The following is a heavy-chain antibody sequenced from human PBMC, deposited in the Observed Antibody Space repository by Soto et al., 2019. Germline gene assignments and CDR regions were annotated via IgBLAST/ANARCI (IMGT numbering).Heavy chain of an antibody. CDR2: ISAYNGNT. V-gene: IGHV1-18*01. J-gene: IGHJ6*02. Sequence: ASVKVSCVASGYTFTSYGISWVRQAPGQGLEWMGWISAYNGNTNYAQKLQGRVTMTTDTSTSTAYMELRNLRSDDTAAYYCATDQDYDFWSGPYYYYGMDVWGQGTTVTVSS. CDR1: GYTFTSYG. CDR3: ATDQDYDFWSGPYYYYGMDV. D-gene: IGHD3-3*01.